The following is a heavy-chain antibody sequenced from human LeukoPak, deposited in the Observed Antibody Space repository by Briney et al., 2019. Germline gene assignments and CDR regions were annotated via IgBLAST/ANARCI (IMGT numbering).Heavy chain of an antibody. CDR1: GFTFSIYE. J-gene: IGHJ4*02. V-gene: IGHV3-48*03. Sequence: GGSLRLSCAASGFTFSIYEMNWVRQAPGRGLEWVSYSSSSASNIYYADSVRGRFTISRDNAKNSLYLQMNSLSAEDTAVYYCATHFDYWGQGTLVTVSS. CDR3: ATHFDY. CDR2: SSSSASNI.